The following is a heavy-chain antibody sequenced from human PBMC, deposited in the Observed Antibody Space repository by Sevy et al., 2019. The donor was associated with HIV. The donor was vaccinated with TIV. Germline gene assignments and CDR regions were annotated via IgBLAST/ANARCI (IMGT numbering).Heavy chain of an antibody. CDR2: INSGSTII. CDR1: GFTFSSYN. V-gene: IGHV3-48*01. D-gene: IGHD2-15*01. J-gene: IGHJ6*02. Sequence: GGSLRLSCVASGFTFSSYNFNWVRQAPGKGLELISFINSGSTIISHADSVKGRFTISRDSVKKSVYLQMNSLRVEGTAVYYCARDGGYSDYGMDLWGQGTTVTVSS. CDR3: ARDGGYSDYGMDL.